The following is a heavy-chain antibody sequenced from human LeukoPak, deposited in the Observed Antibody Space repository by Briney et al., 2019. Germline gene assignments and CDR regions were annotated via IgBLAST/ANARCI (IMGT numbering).Heavy chain of an antibody. D-gene: IGHD3-22*01. V-gene: IGHV4-61*02. J-gene: IGHJ4*02. CDR1: GGSISSCSYY. CDR3: AREFYYDSSGYYSVYFDY. CDR2: IYTSGST. Sequence: SETLSLTCTVSGGSISSCSYYWSWIRQPAGKGLEWIGRIYTSGSTNYNPSLKSRVTISVDTSKNQFSLKLSSVTAADTAVYYCAREFYYDSSGYYSVYFDYWGQGTLVTVSS.